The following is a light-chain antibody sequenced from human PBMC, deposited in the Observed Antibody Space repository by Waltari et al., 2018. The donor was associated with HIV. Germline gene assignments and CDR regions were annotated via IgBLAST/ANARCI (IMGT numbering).Light chain of an antibody. V-gene: IGKV3-15*01. CDR3: QQYNELPQT. Sequence: EILMTQSPDTLSVSPGDRATLSCRASQSVGGNLAWYQVRPGQTPSLLIYGATSRTTGFPARFSGRGSGTEFTLTISGLQSEDFAIYYCQQYNELPQTFGQGTRV. CDR1: QSVGGN. CDR2: GAT. J-gene: IGKJ1*01.